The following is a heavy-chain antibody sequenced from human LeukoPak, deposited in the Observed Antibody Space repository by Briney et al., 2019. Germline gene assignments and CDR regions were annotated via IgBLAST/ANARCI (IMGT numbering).Heavy chain of an antibody. V-gene: IGHV1-18*01. CDR1: GYTFTSYG. CDR3: ARDHIVGAEYWFDP. Sequence: ASVKVSCKASGYTFTSYGISWVRQAPGQGLEWMGWISAYNGNTNYAQKLQGRVTMTTDTSTSTAYMELRSLRSDDAAVYYCARDHIVGAEYWFDPWGQGTLVTVSS. CDR2: ISAYNGNT. J-gene: IGHJ5*02. D-gene: IGHD1-26*01.